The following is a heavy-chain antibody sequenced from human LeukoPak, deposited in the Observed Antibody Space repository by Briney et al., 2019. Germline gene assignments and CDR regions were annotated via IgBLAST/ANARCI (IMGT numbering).Heavy chain of an antibody. Sequence: SETLSLTCTVSGGSISSYYWSWIRQPPGKGPEWIGYIYYSGSTNYNPSLKSRVTISVDTSKNQFSLKLSSVTAADTAVYYCARGSGKIFDYWGQGTLVTVSS. J-gene: IGHJ4*02. CDR3: ARGSGKIFDY. CDR1: GGSISSYY. CDR2: IYYSGST. V-gene: IGHV4-59*01. D-gene: IGHD3-3*01.